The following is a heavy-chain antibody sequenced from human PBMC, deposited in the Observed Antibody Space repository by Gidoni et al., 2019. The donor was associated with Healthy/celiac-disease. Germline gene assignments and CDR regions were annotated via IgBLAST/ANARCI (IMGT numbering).Heavy chain of an antibody. CDR2: IYYSGST. Sequence: QVQLQESGPGLVKPSQTLSLTCTVSGGAISSGGYYWSWIRQHPGKCLEWIGYIYYSGSTYYNPSLKSRVTISVDTSKNQFSLKLSSVTAADTAVYYCAREPEHSNWFDPWGQGTLVTVSS. CDR3: AREPEHSNWFDP. J-gene: IGHJ5*02. CDR1: GGAISSGGYY. V-gene: IGHV4-31*03.